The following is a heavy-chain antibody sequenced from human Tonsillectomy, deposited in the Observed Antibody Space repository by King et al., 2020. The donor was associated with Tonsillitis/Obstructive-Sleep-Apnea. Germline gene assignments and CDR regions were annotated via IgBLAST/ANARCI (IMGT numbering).Heavy chain of an antibody. CDR3: ARVWGYCSSTSCYGFDY. D-gene: IGHD2-2*01. J-gene: IGHJ4*02. V-gene: IGHV4-30-4*01. Sequence: VQLVESGPGLVKPSQTLSLTCTVSGGSISSGDYYWSWIRQPPGKGLEWIGYIYYSGSTYYNPSLKSRVTISVDTSKNQFSLKLSSVTAADTAVYYCARVWGYCSSTSCYGFDYWGQGTLVTVSS. CDR2: IYYSGST. CDR1: GGSISSGDYY.